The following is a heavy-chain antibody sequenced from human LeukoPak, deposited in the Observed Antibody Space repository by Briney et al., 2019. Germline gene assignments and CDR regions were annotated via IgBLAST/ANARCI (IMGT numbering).Heavy chain of an antibody. V-gene: IGHV3-30*14. Sequence: GRSLRLSCAASGFPFSSYVMHWVRQAPGKGLEWVAIISYDGSNEYYADSVKGRFTISRDNSKNTLYLQMNSLRAEDTAVYYCARGGPAAGRFDYWGQGTLVTVSS. CDR2: ISYDGSNE. CDR3: ARGGPAAGRFDY. CDR1: GFPFSSYV. J-gene: IGHJ4*02. D-gene: IGHD6-13*01.